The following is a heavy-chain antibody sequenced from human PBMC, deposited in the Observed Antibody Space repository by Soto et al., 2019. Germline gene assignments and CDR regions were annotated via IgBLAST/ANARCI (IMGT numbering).Heavy chain of an antibody. CDR3: ASARHIGP. CDR1: GFTFSNYW. CDR2: IKQDGSES. D-gene: IGHD2-21*01. Sequence: PGGSLRLSCSASGFTFSNYWMSWVRQAPGKGLEWVANIKQDGSESNYADSVKGRFTISRDNAENSLYLQMISLRAEDTAVYYCASARHIGPWGQGTLVTVSS. J-gene: IGHJ5*02. V-gene: IGHV3-7*01.